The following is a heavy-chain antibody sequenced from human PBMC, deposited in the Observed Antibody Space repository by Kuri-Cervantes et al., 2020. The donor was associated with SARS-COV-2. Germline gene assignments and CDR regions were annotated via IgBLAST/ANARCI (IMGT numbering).Heavy chain of an antibody. J-gene: IGHJ6*03. CDR3: AREAYGDYDEATRREIVYYYYMDV. CDR1: GGSISSYY. V-gene: IGHV4-59*01. CDR2: IYYSGST. Sequence: ESLKISCTVSGGSISSYYWSWIRQPPGKGLEWIGYIYYSGSTNYNPSLKSRVTISVDTSKNQFSLKLSSVTAADTAVYYCAREAYGDYDEATRREIVYYYYMDVWGKGTTVTGSS. D-gene: IGHD4-17*01.